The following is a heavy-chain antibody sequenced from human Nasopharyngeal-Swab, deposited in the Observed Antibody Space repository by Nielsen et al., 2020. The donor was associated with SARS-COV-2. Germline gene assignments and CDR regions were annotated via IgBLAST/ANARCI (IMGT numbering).Heavy chain of an antibody. CDR3: ARDRTNYDILTGWSYYGMDV. V-gene: IGHV3-53*01. Sequence: WIRQPPGKGLEWVSVIYSGGSTYYADSVKGRFTISRDNSKNTLYLQMNSLRAEDTAVYYCARDRTNYDILTGWSYYGMDVWGQGTTVTV. J-gene: IGHJ6*02. CDR2: IYSGGST. D-gene: IGHD3-9*01.